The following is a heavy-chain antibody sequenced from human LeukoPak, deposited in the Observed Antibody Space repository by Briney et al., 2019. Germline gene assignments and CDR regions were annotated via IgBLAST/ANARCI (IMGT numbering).Heavy chain of an antibody. J-gene: IGHJ4*02. Sequence: GASVKVSCKASGGTFSSYAISWVRQAPGQGLEWMGRIIPILGIANYAQKFQGRVTITADKSTTTAYMELSSLRSEDTAVYYCVRDQNPAYSGYDYVFDYWGQGTLVTVSS. V-gene: IGHV1-69*04. CDR3: VRDQNPAYSGYDYVFDY. CDR1: GGTFSSYA. CDR2: IIPILGIA. D-gene: IGHD5-12*01.